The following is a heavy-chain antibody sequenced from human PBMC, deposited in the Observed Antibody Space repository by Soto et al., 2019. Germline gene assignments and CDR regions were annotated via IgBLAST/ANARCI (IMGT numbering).Heavy chain of an antibody. J-gene: IGHJ5*02. CDR2: INPSGAFT. CDR1: GYTFTSYG. V-gene: IGHV1-46*03. CDR3: ARGLRDGGNA. Sequence: ASVKVSCKASGYTFTSYGINWVRQAPGQGLEWIGIINPSGAFTDYAEKFQGRVTMTSDTSTRTVYMHLSSLRSEDTAVYYCARGLRDGGNAWGQGTLVTVSS. D-gene: IGHD2-15*01.